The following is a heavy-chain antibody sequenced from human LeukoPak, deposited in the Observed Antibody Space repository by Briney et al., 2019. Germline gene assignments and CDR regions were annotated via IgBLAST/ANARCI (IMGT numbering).Heavy chain of an antibody. D-gene: IGHD2-2*01. CDR1: GGSISSYH. V-gene: IGHV4-4*09. CDR2: TYTSGST. J-gene: IGHJ6*04. Sequence: SETLSLTCTVSGGSISSYHWSWIRQPPGKGLEWIGYTYTSGSTNYNPSLKSRVTISVDTSKNQFSLKLSSVTAADTAVYYCARRGDQLLFLDVWGKGTTVTVSS. CDR3: ARRGDQLLFLDV.